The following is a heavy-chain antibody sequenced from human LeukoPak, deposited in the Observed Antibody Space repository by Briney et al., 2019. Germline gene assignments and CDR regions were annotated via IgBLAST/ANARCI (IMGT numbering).Heavy chain of an antibody. J-gene: IGHJ4*02. CDR3: ASSHPLGSNNDYYTPFDY. Sequence: SETLSLTCTVSGGSISSSSYYWGWIRQPPGKGLEWIGRIYYSGSTYYNPSLKSRVTISVDTSKNQFSLSLSSVTAADTAVYYCASSHPLGSNNDYYTPFDYWGQGTLVTVSS. V-gene: IGHV4-39*07. CDR1: GGSISSSSYY. CDR2: IYYSGST. D-gene: IGHD3-3*01.